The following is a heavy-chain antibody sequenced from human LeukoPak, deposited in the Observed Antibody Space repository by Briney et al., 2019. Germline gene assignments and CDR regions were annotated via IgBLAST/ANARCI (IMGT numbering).Heavy chain of an antibody. J-gene: IGHJ4*02. V-gene: IGHV3-23*01. CDR2: NDSSGGNI. D-gene: IGHD4/OR15-4a*01. CDR3: ATYMQRGAFDY. Sequence: PGGSLRLSCAASGFTFNSYSMKWVRQAPGKGLQWVAVNDSSGGNIHYADSVEGRFTISRDNSKHTLYLQMTSLRADDTAVYYCATYMQRGAFDYWGQGTLVTVSS. CDR1: GFTFNSYS.